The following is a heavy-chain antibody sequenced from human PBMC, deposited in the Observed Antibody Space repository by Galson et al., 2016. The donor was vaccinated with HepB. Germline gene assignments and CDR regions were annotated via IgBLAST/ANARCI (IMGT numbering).Heavy chain of an antibody. CDR3: ARGGRASFDSIHYHYGMDA. CDR1: GGSMSSYY. V-gene: IGHV4-4*07. J-gene: IGHJ6*04. D-gene: IGHD3-22*01. CDR2: IYTTGTT. Sequence: SETLSLTCNVAGGSMSSYYWTWIRQPAGKGLEWIGRIYTTGTTNYNPSLMGRLTMSVDTSQNQLSLKLTSVTAADTAIYYCARGGRASFDSIHYHYGMDAWGKGTSVIVSS.